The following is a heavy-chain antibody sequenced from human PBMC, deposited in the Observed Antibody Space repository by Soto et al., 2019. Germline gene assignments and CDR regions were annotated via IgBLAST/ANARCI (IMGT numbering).Heavy chain of an antibody. CDR1: GYSFITHC. Sequence: GESLKISCNGSGYSFITHCIALVLQMPGEGLEWMGIINPADSDIRYSPSFQGQVTISVDKSINTAYLQWSSLKASDTATYYCTRPQSSGWYDFWGQGTLVTVSS. CDR3: TRPQSSGWYDF. D-gene: IGHD3-22*01. J-gene: IGHJ5*01. CDR2: INPADSDI. V-gene: IGHV5-51*01.